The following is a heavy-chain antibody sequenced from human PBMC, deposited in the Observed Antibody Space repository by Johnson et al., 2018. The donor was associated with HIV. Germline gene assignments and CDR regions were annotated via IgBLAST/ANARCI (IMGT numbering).Heavy chain of an antibody. V-gene: IGHV3-NL1*01. CDR1: GFTFSGSA. CDR2: IYSGGST. D-gene: IGHD3-10*01. J-gene: IGHJ3*02. CDR3: ARDTDYYGSGSYDDAFDI. Sequence: QVQLVESGGGVVQPGRSLRLSCAASGFTFSGSAMHWVRQASGKGLEWVSVIYSGGSTYYADSVKGRFTISRDNSKNTLYLQMNSLRAEDTAVYYCARDTDYYGSGSYDDAFDIWGQGTMVTVSS.